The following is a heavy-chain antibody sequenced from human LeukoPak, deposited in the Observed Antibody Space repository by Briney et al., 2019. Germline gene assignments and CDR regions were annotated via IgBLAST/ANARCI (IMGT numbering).Heavy chain of an antibody. D-gene: IGHD3-22*01. V-gene: IGHV4-59*01. J-gene: IGHJ4*02. CDR1: GGSISSYY. Sequence: SETLSLTCTVSGGSISSYYWSWIRQPPGKGQEWIGYIYYSGSTNYNPSLKSRVTISVDTSKNQLSLKLSSVTAADTAVYYCARSDSSGYYMMWHWGQGTLVTVSS. CDR3: ARSDSSGYYMMWH. CDR2: IYYSGST.